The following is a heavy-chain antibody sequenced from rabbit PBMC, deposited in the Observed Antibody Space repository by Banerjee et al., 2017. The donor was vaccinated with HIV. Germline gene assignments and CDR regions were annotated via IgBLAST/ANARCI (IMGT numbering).Heavy chain of an antibody. CDR1: GSDISSNA. Sequence: LTCKASGSDISSNAMCWVRQAPGKGLEWIACINTSSGNTVYASWAKGRFTISKTSSTTVTLQMTSLTAADTATYFCARDGSGWGANFNLWGPGTLVTVS. D-gene: IGHD4-1*01. CDR2: INTSSGNT. V-gene: IGHV1S40*01. CDR3: ARDGSGWGANFNL. J-gene: IGHJ4*01.